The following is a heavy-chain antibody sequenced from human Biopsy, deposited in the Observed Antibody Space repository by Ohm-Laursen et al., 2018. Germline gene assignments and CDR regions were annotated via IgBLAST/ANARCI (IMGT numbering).Heavy chain of an antibody. D-gene: IGHD2-2*01. CDR3: ARPKSRRALDV. CDR2: ISNTGDGT. Sequence: SLRLSCSASGFLFSRHAMHWVRQAPGKGLEYVSAISNTGDGTYYANSVKGRFTVSRDNSENRLYLQMDSLRVEDTAVYYCARPKSRRALDVWGQGTMVTVSS. J-gene: IGHJ3*01. V-gene: IGHV3-64*01. CDR1: GFLFSRHA.